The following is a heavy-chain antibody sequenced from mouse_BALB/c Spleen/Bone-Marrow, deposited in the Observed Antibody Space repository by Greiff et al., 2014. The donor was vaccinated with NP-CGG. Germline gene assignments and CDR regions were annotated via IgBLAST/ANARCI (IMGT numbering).Heavy chain of an antibody. CDR3: ARHEDRLRAWFAY. Sequence: QVQLKESGAELVKPGASVKLSCKASGYTFTEYILHWVKPRAGQGLEWIGWVYPGSGSIKDNEKFKDKATLTADKSSSTVYMELRRLTSEDSAVYFCARHEDRLRAWFAYWGQGTLVTVSA. V-gene: IGHV1-62-2*01. J-gene: IGHJ3*01. D-gene: IGHD3-2*02. CDR2: VYPGSGSI. CDR1: GYTFTEYI.